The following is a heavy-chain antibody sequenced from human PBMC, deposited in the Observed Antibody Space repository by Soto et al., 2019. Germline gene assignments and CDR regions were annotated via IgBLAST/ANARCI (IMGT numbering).Heavy chain of an antibody. CDR2: ISGSGDST. CDR1: GFTFSSYA. D-gene: IGHD1-26*01. Sequence: EVQLLESGGGLVQPGGSLRLSCAASGFTFSSYAMRWVRQAPVKGLEWVSAISGSGDSTYYADSVKGRFTISRDNSKNTLYLQMNSLRDEYTAVYYCARRGSGSYYDYWGQGTLVTVSS. CDR3: ARRGSGSYYDY. J-gene: IGHJ4*02. V-gene: IGHV3-23*01.